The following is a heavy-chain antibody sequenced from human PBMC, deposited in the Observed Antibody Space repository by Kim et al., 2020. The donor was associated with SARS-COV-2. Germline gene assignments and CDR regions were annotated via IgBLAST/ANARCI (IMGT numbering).Heavy chain of an antibody. V-gene: IGHV3-33*01. Sequence: GGSLRLSCAASGFTFSSYGMHWVRQAPGKGLEWVAVIWYDGSNKYYADSVKGRFTISRDNSKNTLYLQMNSLRAEDTAVYYCARVSTYSYGRITQHYFDYWGQGTLVTVSS. D-gene: IGHD5-18*01. CDR2: IWYDGSNK. CDR1: GFTFSSYG. J-gene: IGHJ4*02. CDR3: ARVSTYSYGRITQHYFDY.